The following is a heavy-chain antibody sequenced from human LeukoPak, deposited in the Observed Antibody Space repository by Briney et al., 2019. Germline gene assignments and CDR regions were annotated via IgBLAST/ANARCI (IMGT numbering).Heavy chain of an antibody. D-gene: IGHD3-10*01. J-gene: IGHJ4*02. CDR3: AKDRDYMVRGVRFDY. CDR2: ISGSGGST. CDR1: GVTVSSNY. Sequence: GGSLRLSCAASGVTVSSNYMSWVRQAPGKGLEWVSAISGSGGSTYYADSVKGRFTVSRDNSKNTLFLQMNSMRAEDTAVYYCAKDRDYMVRGVRFDYWGQGTLVTVSS. V-gene: IGHV3-23*01.